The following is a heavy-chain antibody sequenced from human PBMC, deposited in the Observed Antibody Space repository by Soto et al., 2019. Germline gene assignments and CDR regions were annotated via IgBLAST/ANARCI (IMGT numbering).Heavy chain of an antibody. V-gene: IGHV3-30*18. CDR2: ISYDGSNK. CDR3: AKAGGGADDAFDI. J-gene: IGHJ3*02. Sequence: VQLVESGGGVVQPGRSLRLSCAASGFTFSSYGMHWVRQAPGKGLEWVAVISYDGSNKYYADSVKGRFTISRDNSKNTLYLQMNSLRAEDTAVYYCAKAGGGADDAFDIWGQGTMVTVSS. CDR1: GFTFSSYG. D-gene: IGHD3-16*01.